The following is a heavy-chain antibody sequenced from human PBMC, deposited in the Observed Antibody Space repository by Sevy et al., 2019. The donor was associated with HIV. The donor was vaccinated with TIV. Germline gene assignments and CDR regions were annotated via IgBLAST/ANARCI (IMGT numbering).Heavy chain of an antibody. CDR3: AAAPEYYYDSSGDTFDD. Sequence: ASVKVSCKASGFTFTSSAVQWVRQARGQRLEWIGWIVVGSRNTNYPQKFQERVTITRDMSTSTAYMELSSLRSEDTAVYYCAAAPEYYYDSSGDTFDDWGQGTLVTVSS. CDR2: IVVGSRNT. CDR1: GFTFTSSA. J-gene: IGHJ4*02. D-gene: IGHD3-22*01. V-gene: IGHV1-58*01.